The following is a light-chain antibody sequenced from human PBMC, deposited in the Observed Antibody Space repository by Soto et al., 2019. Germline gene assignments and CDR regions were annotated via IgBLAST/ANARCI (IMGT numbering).Light chain of an antibody. CDR1: SSDVGGYNY. CDR3: CSYAGSYTYV. Sequence: QSALTQPRSVSGSPGQSVTISRTGTSSDVGGYNYVSWYQQHPGKAPKLMICDVSKRPSGVPDRFSGSKSGNTASLTISGLQAEDEADYYCCSYAGSYTYVFGTGTKVTVL. J-gene: IGLJ1*01. CDR2: DVS. V-gene: IGLV2-11*01.